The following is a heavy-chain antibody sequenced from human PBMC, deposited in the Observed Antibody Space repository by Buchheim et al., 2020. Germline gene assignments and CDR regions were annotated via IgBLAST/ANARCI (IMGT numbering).Heavy chain of an antibody. D-gene: IGHD6-19*01. V-gene: IGHV3-33*01. Sequence: QVQLVESGGGVVQPGRSLRLSCAASGFTFSSYGMHWVRQAPGKGLEWVAVIWYDGSNKYYADSVKGRFTISRDNSEKTLYLQMNSLRAEDTAVYYCARDLGYSSGWYGYYYYYGMDVWGQGTT. CDR2: IWYDGSNK. CDR1: GFTFSSYG. CDR3: ARDLGYSSGWYGYYYYYGMDV. J-gene: IGHJ6*02.